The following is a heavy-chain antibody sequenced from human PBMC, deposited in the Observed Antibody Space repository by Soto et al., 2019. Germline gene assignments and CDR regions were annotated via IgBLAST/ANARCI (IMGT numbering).Heavy chain of an antibody. J-gene: IGHJ4*02. D-gene: IGHD3-9*01. V-gene: IGHV4-39*01. CDR2: VHYSGST. CDR1: GGSVSSSSYY. CDR3: GRLEGLATISYYFDY. Sequence: QLQLQESGPGLVKPSETLSLTCTVSGGSVSSSSYYWGWVRQPPGKGMEWIGRVHYSGSTYYKPCLESRVTISVDKSKNQFSLKLMSLSAADTAVYYCGRLEGLATISYYFDYWGQGALVTVSS.